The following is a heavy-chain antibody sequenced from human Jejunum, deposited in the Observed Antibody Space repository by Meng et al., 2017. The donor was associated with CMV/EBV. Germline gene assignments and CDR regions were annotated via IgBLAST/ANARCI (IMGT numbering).Heavy chain of an antibody. Sequence: TSGDYYWNWIRQSPGKGLEWIGYIYHSGHTYHNPSLNSRVTISRDTSKNQFSLKLTSVTAADTAVYYCARGNCSAGCSREYDAFDIWGQGTLVTVSS. CDR1: TSGDYY. D-gene: IGHD2-15*01. J-gene: IGHJ3*02. V-gene: IGHV4-30-4*08. CDR2: IYHSGHT. CDR3: ARGNCSAGCSREYDAFDI.